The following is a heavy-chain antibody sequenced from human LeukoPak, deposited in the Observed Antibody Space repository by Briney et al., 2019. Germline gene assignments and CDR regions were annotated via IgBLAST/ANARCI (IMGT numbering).Heavy chain of an antibody. CDR1: GESFSGYY. Sequence: NPSETLSLTCAVYGESFSGYYWSWIRQPPGKGLEWIGYIYYSGSTNYNPSLKSRVTISVDTSKNQFSLKLSSVTAADTAVYYCARVAGTTRAFDIWGQGTMVTVSS. J-gene: IGHJ3*02. D-gene: IGHD1-7*01. CDR2: IYYSGST. CDR3: ARVAGTTRAFDI. V-gene: IGHV4-59*01.